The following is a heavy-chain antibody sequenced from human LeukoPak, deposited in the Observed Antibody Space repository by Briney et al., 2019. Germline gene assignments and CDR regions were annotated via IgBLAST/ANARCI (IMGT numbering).Heavy chain of an antibody. Sequence: ASVKVSCKASGYTFTGYYMHWVRQAPGQGLEWMGWINPNSGVTNYAQKFQGRVTMTRDTSISTAYMELSRLRSDDTAVYYCARGLHGYTYGYVPWELYYYMDVWGKGTTVTISS. D-gene: IGHD5-18*01. J-gene: IGHJ6*03. V-gene: IGHV1-2*02. CDR3: ARGLHGYTYGYVPWELYYYMDV. CDR1: GYTFTGYY. CDR2: INPNSGVT.